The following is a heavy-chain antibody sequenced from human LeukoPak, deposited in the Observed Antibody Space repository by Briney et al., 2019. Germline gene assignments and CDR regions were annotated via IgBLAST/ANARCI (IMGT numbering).Heavy chain of an antibody. V-gene: IGHV3-21*01. D-gene: IGHD3-10*02. J-gene: IGHJ6*04. CDR3: AELGITMIGGV. CDR2: ISSGSYHI. CDR1: GFTFSSYS. Sequence: PGGSLRLSCEASGFTFSSYSMNWVRQAPGKGLEWVASISSGSYHIYYADALKGRFTISRDNAKNSLYLQMNSLRAEDTAVYYCAELGITMIGGVWGKGTTVTISS.